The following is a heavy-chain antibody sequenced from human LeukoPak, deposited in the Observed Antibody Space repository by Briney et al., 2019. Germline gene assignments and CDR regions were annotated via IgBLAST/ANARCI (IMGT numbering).Heavy chain of an antibody. CDR2: ISYDGSNK. CDR3: AKDMKGTTVTTFDY. Sequence: GRALRLSCAASGVTFSSYGMHWVRQAPGKGLEWVAVISYDGSNKYYADSVKGRFTISRDNSKNTLYLQMNSLRAEDTAVYYCAKDMKGTTVTTFDYWGQGTLVTVSS. J-gene: IGHJ4*02. D-gene: IGHD4-17*01. CDR1: GVTFSSYG. V-gene: IGHV3-30*18.